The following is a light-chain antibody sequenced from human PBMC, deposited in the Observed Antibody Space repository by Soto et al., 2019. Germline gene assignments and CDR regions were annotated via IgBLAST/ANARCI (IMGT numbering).Light chain of an antibody. CDR2: AAS. V-gene: IGKV1-12*01. CDR3: QRTTSFPLT. Sequence: DIQMTQSPSFVSASVGDRVTITCRASQGISSWLAWYQHKPGRAPKLLIHAASSLESGVPSRFSCSVCGTYFCLTISRLQPEDFATCYCQRTTSFPLTFGGGNKVVIK. CDR1: QGISSW. J-gene: IGKJ4*01.